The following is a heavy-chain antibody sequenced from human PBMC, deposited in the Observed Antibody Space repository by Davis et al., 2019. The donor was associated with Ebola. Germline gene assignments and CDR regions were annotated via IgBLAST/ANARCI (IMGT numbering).Heavy chain of an antibody. CDR1: GLTFSSLG. CDR3: ARVVSGY. V-gene: IGHV3-7*03. CDR2: IKKDGIQK. Sequence: GESLKISCATSGLTFSSLGMSWVRQTPGKGLEWVATIKKDGIQKYYVDSVKGRFIISRDNAKNSLYLQMNSLRDEDTAVYCCARVVSGYWGQGLLVTVSS. D-gene: IGHD6-19*01. J-gene: IGHJ4*02.